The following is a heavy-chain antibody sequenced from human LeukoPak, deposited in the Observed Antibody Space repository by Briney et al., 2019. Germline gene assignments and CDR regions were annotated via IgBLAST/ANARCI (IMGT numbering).Heavy chain of an antibody. D-gene: IGHD1-14*01. V-gene: IGHV3-30*18. CDR2: ISEDGINK. J-gene: IGHJ4*02. CDR1: GFTFSNYG. Sequence: GGSLRLSCAASGFTFSNYGMHCVRQAPGKGLEWVAGISEDGINKYYAASVKGRFTISRDNSNNTLFLQMNSLRAEDTAVYYCAKDRETTASGTFDYWGQGALVTVSS. CDR3: AKDRETTASGTFDY.